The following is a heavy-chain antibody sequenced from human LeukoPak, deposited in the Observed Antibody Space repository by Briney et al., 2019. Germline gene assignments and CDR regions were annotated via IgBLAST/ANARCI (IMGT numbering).Heavy chain of an antibody. D-gene: IGHD1-1*01. CDR2: ISRGVGST. CDR3: VKRGQADDDGKPD. V-gene: IGHV3-23*01. J-gene: IGHJ4*02. Sequence: PGGSLRLSCAASGFTFSRYGLSWVRQAPGKGLECVSTISRGVGSTYYADSVKGRFTISRDNSKNTLYLQMNNLRADDTAVYYFVKRGQADDDGKPDWGQGTLVTVSS. CDR1: GFTFSRYG.